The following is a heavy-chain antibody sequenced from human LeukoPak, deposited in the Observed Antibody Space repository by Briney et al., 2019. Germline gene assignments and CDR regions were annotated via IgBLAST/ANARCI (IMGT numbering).Heavy chain of an antibody. Sequence: GGSLRLSCAASGFTFDDYAMHWVRKAPGKGMEWVSGISWNGGSIGYADSVKGRFTISRDNAKNSLYLQMSSLRADDTAFYYCTKEIMPLYGRGDAFDIWGQGTMVTVSS. V-gene: IGHV3-9*01. CDR3: TKEIMPLYGRGDAFDI. CDR2: ISWNGGSI. CDR1: GFTFDDYA. D-gene: IGHD2-2*01. J-gene: IGHJ3*02.